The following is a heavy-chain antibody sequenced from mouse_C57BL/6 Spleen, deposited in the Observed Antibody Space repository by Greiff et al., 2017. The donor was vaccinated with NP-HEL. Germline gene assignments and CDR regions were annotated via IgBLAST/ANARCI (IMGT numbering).Heavy chain of an antibody. CDR2: ISYDGSN. V-gene: IGHV3-6*01. D-gene: IGHD4-1*01. CDR3: ARVGTGTGY. Sequence: EVQVVESGPGLVKPSQSLSLTCSVTGYSITSGYYWNWIRQFPGNKLEWMGYISYDGSNNYNPSLKNRISITRDTSKNQFFLKLNSVTTEDTATYYCARVGTGTGYWGQGTTLTVSS. CDR1: GYSITSGYY. J-gene: IGHJ2*01.